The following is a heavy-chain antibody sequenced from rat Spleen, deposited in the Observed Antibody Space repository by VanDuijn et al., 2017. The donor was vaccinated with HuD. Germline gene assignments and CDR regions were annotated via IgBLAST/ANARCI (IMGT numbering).Heavy chain of an antibody. V-gene: IGHV2-45*01. CDR2: IWGNGNT. D-gene: IGHD3-4*01. CDR1: GFSLTSYN. Sequence: QVQLMESGPGLVQPSETLSLTCTVSGFSLTSYNVHWVRQPPGKGLEWMGVIWGNGNTNYSSALKSRLSISRDTSKSQVYLKMNSLQTEDTATYYCARRSLNPWGQGASVTVSS. CDR3: ARRSLNP. J-gene: IGHJ4*01.